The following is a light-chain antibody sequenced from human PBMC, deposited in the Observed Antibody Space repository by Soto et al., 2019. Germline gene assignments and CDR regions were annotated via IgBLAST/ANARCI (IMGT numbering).Light chain of an antibody. CDR2: GAS. J-gene: IGKJ3*01. CDR3: QQYTDWPPFT. V-gene: IGKV3-15*01. CDR1: QSVRSN. Sequence: EIVMSQSPATLSVSPGDSATLSCRASQSVRSNLAWYHQKPGQSPRLLIYGASTRATGVPVRFSGSGSGTECTLTISSLQSEDFGIYYCQQYTDWPPFTFGPGTKVDIK.